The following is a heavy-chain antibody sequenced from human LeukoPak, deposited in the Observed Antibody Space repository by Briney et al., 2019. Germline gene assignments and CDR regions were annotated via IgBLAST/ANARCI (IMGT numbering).Heavy chain of an antibody. CDR3: ARDDALGDNALDI. Sequence: GGSLRLSCAASGFTFSSYGMHWVRQAPGKGLEWVAVILNDGSQEKYADSVKGRFTISRDNSKKTLFLQMNSLRAEDTAVYYCARDDALGDNALDIWGQGTMVTVSS. D-gene: IGHD3-16*01. CDR1: GFTFSSYG. CDR2: ILNDGSQE. V-gene: IGHV3-33*01. J-gene: IGHJ3*02.